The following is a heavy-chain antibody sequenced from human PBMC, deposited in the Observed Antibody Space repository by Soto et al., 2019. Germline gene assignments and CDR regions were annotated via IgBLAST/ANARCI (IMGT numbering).Heavy chain of an antibody. J-gene: IGHJ3*02. D-gene: IGHD5-12*01. CDR2: IIPIFGTA. V-gene: IGHV1-69*12. CDR3: ARVASAWIKDAFDI. Sequence: QVQLVQSGAEVKKPGSSVKVSCKASGGTFSSYAISWVRQAPGQGLEWMGGIIPIFGTANYAQKFQGRVTNTAGESTSTAYMELSSLRSEDTAVYYCARVASAWIKDAFDIWGQGTMVTVSS. CDR1: GGTFSSYA.